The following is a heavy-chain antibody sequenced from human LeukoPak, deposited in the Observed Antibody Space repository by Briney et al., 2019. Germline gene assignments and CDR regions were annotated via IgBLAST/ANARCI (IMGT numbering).Heavy chain of an antibody. D-gene: IGHD2-8*01. V-gene: IGHV3-30*02. J-gene: IGHJ6*04. Sequence: PGGSLRLSCGASGFSFSDYGMHWVRQAPGKGLEWVAFIRHDGNKKYLPDSMKGRFTVSRDNAKNSLYLQLTSLRAEDTAVYYCATRYCTISACRASSYKSFDVWGKGTTVTVSS. CDR2: IRHDGNKK. CDR3: ATRYCTISACRASSYKSFDV. CDR1: GFSFSDYG.